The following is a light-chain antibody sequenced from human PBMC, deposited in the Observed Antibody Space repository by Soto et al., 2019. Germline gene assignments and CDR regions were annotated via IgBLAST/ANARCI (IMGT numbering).Light chain of an antibody. Sequence: EIVLTQSPATLSSFPGDRVTLSCRASQYINTRLAWYQQKPGQAPRFLIYGTSSRATGIPDRFSGSGSGTDFTLTISRLEPEDFAVYYCQQYGSSPPTWTFGQGTKVDIK. CDR2: GTS. CDR3: QQYGSSPPTWT. V-gene: IGKV3-20*01. CDR1: QYINTR. J-gene: IGKJ1*01.